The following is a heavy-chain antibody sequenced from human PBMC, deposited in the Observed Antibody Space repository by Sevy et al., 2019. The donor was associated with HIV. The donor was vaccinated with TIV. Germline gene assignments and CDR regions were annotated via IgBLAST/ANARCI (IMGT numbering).Heavy chain of an antibody. J-gene: IGHJ4*02. V-gene: IGHV1-18*01. CDR2: ISAYNGNT. D-gene: IGHD3-22*01. CDR1: GYTFTSYG. Sequence: ASVKVSCKASGYTFTSYGISWVRQAPGQGLEWMGWISAYNGNTNYAQKLQGRVTMTTDTSTSTAYMELRSLRSDDTAVYYWARHPTPSSYDSSGYYYFDYWGQGTLVTVSS. CDR3: ARHPTPSSYDSSGYYYFDY.